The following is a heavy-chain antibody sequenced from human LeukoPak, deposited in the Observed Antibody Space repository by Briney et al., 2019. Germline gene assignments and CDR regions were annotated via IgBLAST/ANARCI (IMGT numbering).Heavy chain of an antibody. D-gene: IGHD3-22*01. J-gene: IGHJ4*02. Sequence: GGSLRLSCAASGFTFSSYAMSWVRQAPGKGLEWVSAISGSGGNTYYADSVKGRFTISRDNPKNTLYLQMNSLRAEDTAVYYCARAGNYYDARGYYTYFDYWGQGTLVTVSS. CDR3: ARAGNYYDARGYYTYFDY. CDR1: GFTFSSYA. V-gene: IGHV3-23*01. CDR2: ISGSGGNT.